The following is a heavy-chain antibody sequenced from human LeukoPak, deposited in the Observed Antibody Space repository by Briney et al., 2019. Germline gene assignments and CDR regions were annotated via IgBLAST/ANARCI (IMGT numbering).Heavy chain of an antibody. CDR1: GFTFRSYE. J-gene: IGHJ4*02. V-gene: IGHV3-48*03. Sequence: GGSLRLSCAASGFTFRSYEMNWVRQAPGKGLEWVSFISSSGSTTHYSDSVKGRFTISRDNSKNTLYLQMNSLRAEDTAVYYCARRAGAYSHPYDYWGQGTLVTVSS. D-gene: IGHD4/OR15-4a*01. CDR3: ARRAGAYSHPYDY. CDR2: ISSSGSTT.